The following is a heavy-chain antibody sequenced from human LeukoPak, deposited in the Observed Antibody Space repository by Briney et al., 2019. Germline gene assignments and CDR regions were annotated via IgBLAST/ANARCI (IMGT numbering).Heavy chain of an antibody. CDR3: ASSYSSSWTFDY. CDR1: GYSFTSYW. D-gene: IGHD6-13*01. V-gene: IGHV5-51*01. Sequence: GESLKISCKGSGYSFTSYWIGWVRQMPGKGLEWMGIIYPGDSDTRYSPSFQGQVTISADKSNSTYLQWSSLKASDTAMYYCASSYSSSWTFDYWGQGTLVTVSS. J-gene: IGHJ4*02. CDR2: IYPGDSDT.